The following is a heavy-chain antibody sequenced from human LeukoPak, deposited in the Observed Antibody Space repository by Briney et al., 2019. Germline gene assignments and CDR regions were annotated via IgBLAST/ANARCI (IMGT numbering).Heavy chain of an antibody. D-gene: IGHD6-19*01. CDR2: INTNTGNP. CDR1: GYTFSTYA. CDR3: AREEAVADAFHI. Sequence: ASVKVSCKASGYTFSTYAMNWVRQAPGQGLEWMGWINTNTGNPTYAQGFTGRFVLSLDTSVSTAYLRISSLKAEDTAVYYCAREEAVADAFHIWGQGTMVTVSS. J-gene: IGHJ3*02. V-gene: IGHV7-4-1*02.